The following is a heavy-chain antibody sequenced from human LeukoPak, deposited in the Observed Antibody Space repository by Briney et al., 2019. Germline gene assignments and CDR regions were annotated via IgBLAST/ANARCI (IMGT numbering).Heavy chain of an antibody. D-gene: IGHD1-26*01. J-gene: IGHJ4*02. V-gene: IGHV3-30*02. CDR1: GFTFSSYG. CDR2: IRYDGSNK. Sequence: GGSLRLSCAASGFTFSSYGMHWVRQAPGKGLEWVAFIRYDGSNKYYADSVKGRFTISRDNSKNTLYLQMNSLRAEDTAVYYCAKDIYRVGYSGSYSDYWGQGTLVTVSS. CDR3: AKDIYRVGYSGSYSDY.